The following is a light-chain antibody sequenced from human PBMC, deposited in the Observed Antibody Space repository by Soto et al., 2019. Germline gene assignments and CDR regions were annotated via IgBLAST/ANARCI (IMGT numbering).Light chain of an antibody. Sequence: DIQMTQSPSSLSASVGDRVTITCRASQGINTFLAWYQQKPGTVPKLLISAASTLQSGVPSRFSGSGFGTDFTLNISTLQPEDVATYYCQKYSSAPFTFGPGTKVDIK. CDR3: QKYSSAPFT. CDR1: QGINTF. J-gene: IGKJ3*01. CDR2: AAS. V-gene: IGKV1-27*01.